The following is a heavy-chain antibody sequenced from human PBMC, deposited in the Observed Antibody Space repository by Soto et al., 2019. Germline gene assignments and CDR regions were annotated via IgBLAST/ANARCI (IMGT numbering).Heavy chain of an antibody. CDR1: GFTFSSYA. J-gene: IGHJ4*02. V-gene: IGHV3-30-3*01. CDR3: ARDPHYDSSGYYYPGYFDY. Sequence: QVQLVESGGGVVQPGRSLRLSCAASGFTFSSYAMHWVRQAPGKGLEWVAVISYDGSNKYYADSVKGRFTISRDNSKNTLYVQVSSLRAEDTPVYYCARDPHYDSSGYYYPGYFDYWGQGTLVTVSS. D-gene: IGHD3-22*01. CDR2: ISYDGSNK.